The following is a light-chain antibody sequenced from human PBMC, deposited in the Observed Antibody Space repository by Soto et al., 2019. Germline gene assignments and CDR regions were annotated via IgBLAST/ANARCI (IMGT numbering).Light chain of an antibody. J-gene: IGLJ1*01. CDR3: SSYAGSNNNYV. CDR2: EVS. V-gene: IGLV2-8*01. Sequence: QSALPQPPSASGSPGQSVTISCTGTSSDVGGYNYVSWYQQHPRKAPNLMIYEVSKRPSGVPDRFSGSKSGNTASLTVSGLQAEDEADYYCSSYAGSNNNYVFGTGTKLTV. CDR1: SSDVGGYNY.